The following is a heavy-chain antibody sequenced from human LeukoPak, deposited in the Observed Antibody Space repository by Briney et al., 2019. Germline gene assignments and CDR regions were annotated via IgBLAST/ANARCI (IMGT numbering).Heavy chain of an antibody. D-gene: IGHD4-17*01. J-gene: IGHJ4*02. CDR3: VKEVPGTTVYD. Sequence: GGSLRLSCAASGFSVSITYMSWVRQAPGEGLEWVSVIFRGEKTYYADSVKGRFTISRDSSTNTVYLQMASLRAEDTAIYYCVKEVPGTTVYDWGQGTLVTVSS. CDR2: IFRGEKT. CDR1: GFSVSITY. V-gene: IGHV3-66*01.